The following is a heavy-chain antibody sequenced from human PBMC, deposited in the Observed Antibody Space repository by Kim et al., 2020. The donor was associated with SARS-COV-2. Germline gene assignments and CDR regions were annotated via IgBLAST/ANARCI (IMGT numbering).Heavy chain of an antibody. D-gene: IGHD4-4*01. CDR1: GYTFKTYP. CDR2: VNAANDQT. V-gene: IGHV1-3*01. J-gene: IGHJ4*02. CDR3: VRDMNPTVYDY. Sequence: ASVKVSCKASGYTFKTYPIHWLRQAPGQTLEWMGWVNAANDQTKYLQKFQGRITISRDTSANTAYMELRSLTTKDTAFYYCVRDMNPTVYDYWGQGTLVT.